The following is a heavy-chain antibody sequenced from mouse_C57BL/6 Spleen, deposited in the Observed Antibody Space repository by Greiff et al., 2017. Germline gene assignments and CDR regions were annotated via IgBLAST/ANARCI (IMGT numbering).Heavy chain of an antibody. J-gene: IGHJ2*01. V-gene: IGHV1-26*01. Sequence: VQLQQSGPELVKPGASVKISCKASGYTFTDYYMNWVKQSHGKSLEWIGDINPNNGGTSYNQKFKGKATLTVDKSSSTAYMELRSLTSEDSAVYYCARSYYYGSLDYWGQGTTLTVSS. CDR1: GYTFTDYY. D-gene: IGHD1-1*01. CDR3: ARSYYYGSLDY. CDR2: INPNNGGT.